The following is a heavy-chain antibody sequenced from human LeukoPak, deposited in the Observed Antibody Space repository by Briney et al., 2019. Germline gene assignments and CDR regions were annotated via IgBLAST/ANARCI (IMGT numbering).Heavy chain of an antibody. J-gene: IGHJ4*02. CDR3: ARDKGTSYLSSFDY. V-gene: IGHV3-23*01. CDR2: ITSSGIT. CDR1: GFTFSNYG. Sequence: GGSLRLSCAASGFTFSNYGMNWVRQAPGKGLEWVSGITSSGITYYSDSVKGRFTVSRDNSKNTLYLQMNSLRAADTAVYCCARDKGTSYLSSFDYWGQGTLVTVSS. D-gene: IGHD6-6*01.